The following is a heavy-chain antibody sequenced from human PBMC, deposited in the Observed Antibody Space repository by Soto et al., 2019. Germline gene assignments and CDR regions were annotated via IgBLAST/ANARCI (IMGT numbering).Heavy chain of an antibody. CDR3: ARDLAAGDY. CDR1: GYTFINYY. D-gene: IGHD6-13*01. Sequence: QVQLVQSGAEVKKPGASVKLSCKASGYTFINYYIHWVRQAPGQGLEWMGIFNPTSGSTNYAQKCQGRVTLTMDTSTRTVYMELSSLRFDDTDVYYCARDLAAGDYWGQGTLVTVSS. J-gene: IGHJ4*02. CDR2: FNPTSGST. V-gene: IGHV1-46*01.